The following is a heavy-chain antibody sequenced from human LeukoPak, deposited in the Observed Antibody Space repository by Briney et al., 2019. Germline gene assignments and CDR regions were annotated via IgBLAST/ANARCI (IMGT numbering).Heavy chain of an antibody. D-gene: IGHD3/OR15-3a*01. V-gene: IGHV3-23*01. CDR2: ISPSGGIT. Sequence: GGSLRLSCAASGFTFSSHGMNWVRQAPGKGLEWVSGISPSGGITYYTDSVKGRFTISRDNSKNTQSLQMNSLRAEDTALYYCAKDRGTGFLHDWTVSSWGQGTRVTVSS. J-gene: IGHJ4*02. CDR3: AKDRGTGFLHDWTVSS. CDR1: GFTFSSHG.